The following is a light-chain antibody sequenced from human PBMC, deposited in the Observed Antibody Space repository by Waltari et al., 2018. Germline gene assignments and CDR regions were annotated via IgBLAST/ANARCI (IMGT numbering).Light chain of an antibody. V-gene: IGKV4-1*01. CDR2: WAS. Sequence: DIVMTQSPEPLAVSLGERATINCKSSQSVLYSSNNKNQLAWYQQKPGQPPKLLLYWASTRESGVPDRFSGSGSETDFTLTISSLQAEDVAVYYCHQYYSTPFTFGQGTKLEIK. J-gene: IGKJ2*01. CDR1: QSVLYSSNNKNQ. CDR3: HQYYSTPFT.